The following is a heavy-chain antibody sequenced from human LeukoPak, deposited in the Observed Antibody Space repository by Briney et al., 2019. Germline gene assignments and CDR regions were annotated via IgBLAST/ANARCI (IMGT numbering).Heavy chain of an antibody. V-gene: IGHV4-30-2*01. CDR3: ARDGAVAGEPYDY. Sequence: SETLSLTCTVSGGSISSGGYYWSWIRQPPGKGLEWIGYIYHSGSTYYNPSLKSRVTISVDRSKNQFSLKLSSVTAADTAVYYCARDGAVAGEPYDYWGQGTLVTVSS. CDR2: IYHSGST. J-gene: IGHJ4*02. CDR1: GGSISSGGYY. D-gene: IGHD6-19*01.